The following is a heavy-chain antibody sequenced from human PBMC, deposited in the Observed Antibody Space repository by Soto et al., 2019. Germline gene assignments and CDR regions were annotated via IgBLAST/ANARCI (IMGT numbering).Heavy chain of an antibody. J-gene: IGHJ5*02. CDR2: IYYSGST. V-gene: IGHV4-59*08. CDR1: GGSISSYY. D-gene: IGHD2-15*01. CDR3: ARLTLRGCSGGSCRPNWFDP. Sequence: SEILCLTWTVSGGSISSYYWSWIRQPPGKGLEWIGYIYYSGSTNYNPSLKSRVTISVDTSKNQFSLKLSSVTAADTAVYYCARLTLRGCSGGSCRPNWFDPWGQGTLVTVSS.